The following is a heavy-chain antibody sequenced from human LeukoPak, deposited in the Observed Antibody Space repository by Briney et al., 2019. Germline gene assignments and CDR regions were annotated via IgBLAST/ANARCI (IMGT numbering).Heavy chain of an antibody. CDR1: GGTFSSYA. Sequence: ASVKVSCKASGGTFSSYAISWVRQAPGQGLEWTGGIIPIFGTANYAQKFQGRVTITADESTSTAYMELSSLRSEDTAVYYCAIRITGTTGGWFDPWGQGTLVTVSS. CDR3: AIRITGTTGGWFDP. CDR2: IIPIFGTA. D-gene: IGHD1-7*01. V-gene: IGHV1-69*13. J-gene: IGHJ5*02.